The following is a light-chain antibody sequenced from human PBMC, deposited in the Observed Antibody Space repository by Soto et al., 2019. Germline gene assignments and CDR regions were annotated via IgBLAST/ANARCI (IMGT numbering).Light chain of an antibody. J-gene: IGLJ1*01. CDR2: DVS. CDR1: RSDVGGYNY. V-gene: IGLV2-14*01. Sequence: TALTEPGPVYGSHAPSSTISCTGTRSDVGGYNYVSWYQQHPGKASNLIIYDVSNRPSGVSNRFSCSKSGNTASLTISGFQAEDEAGYYCSIYTSVSIYPFATETKVTV. CDR3: SIYTSVSIYP.